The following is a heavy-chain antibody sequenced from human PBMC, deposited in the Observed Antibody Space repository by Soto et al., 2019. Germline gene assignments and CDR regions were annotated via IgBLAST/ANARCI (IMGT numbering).Heavy chain of an antibody. Sequence: QVQLVQSGAEVKKPGASVKVSCKASGYTFTGYYMHWVRQAPGQGLEWMGWINPNSGGTNYAQKFQGSVTMTRDTSISTAYMEMSRLRSDDTAVYYCARGGRSTSPYYYDGMDVWGQGTTVTVSS. CDR1: GYTFTGYY. CDR3: ARGGRSTSPYYYDGMDV. J-gene: IGHJ6*02. D-gene: IGHD1-26*01. CDR2: INPNSGGT. V-gene: IGHV1-2*04.